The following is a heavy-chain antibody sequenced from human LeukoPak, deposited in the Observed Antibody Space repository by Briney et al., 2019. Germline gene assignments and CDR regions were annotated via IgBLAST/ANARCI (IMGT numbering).Heavy chain of an antibody. CDR2: IYYSGST. Sequence: SETLSLTCTVSGGSISTYYWSWIRQLPGKGLEWIGYIYYSGSTSYDPSLKSRVTISVDTSKSQFSLKLSSVTAADTAVYYCASDSGSRNWYFDLWGRGTWSLSPQ. J-gene: IGHJ2*01. V-gene: IGHV4-59*08. CDR3: ASDSGSRNWYFDL. CDR1: GGSISTYY. D-gene: IGHD3-22*01.